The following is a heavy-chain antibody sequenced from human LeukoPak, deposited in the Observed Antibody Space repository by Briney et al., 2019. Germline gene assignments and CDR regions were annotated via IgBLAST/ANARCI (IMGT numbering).Heavy chain of an antibody. CDR3: ARVRLSTVMNLPFDP. CDR1: GYSISSSYY. CDR2: IYHSGST. Sequence: SETLSLTCAVSGYSISSSYYWGWIRQPPGKGLEWIGNIYHSGSTYYNPSLKSRVTISVDTSKNQFSLKLRSVTAADTAVYYCARVRLSTVMNLPFDPWGQGTLVTVSS. D-gene: IGHD4-17*01. V-gene: IGHV4-38-2*01. J-gene: IGHJ5*02.